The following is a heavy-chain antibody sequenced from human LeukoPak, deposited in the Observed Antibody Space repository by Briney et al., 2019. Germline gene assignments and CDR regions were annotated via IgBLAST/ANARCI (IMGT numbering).Heavy chain of an antibody. CDR3: ARDQTMVKGGFDY. CDR2: ISYDGSNK. Sequence: GGSLRLSCAASGFTFSSYAMHWVRQAPGKGLEWVAVISYDGSNKYYADSVKGRFTISRDNSKNTLYLQMNSLRAEDTAVYYCARDQTMVKGGFDYWGQGTLVTVSS. J-gene: IGHJ4*02. D-gene: IGHD3-10*01. CDR1: GFTFSSYA. V-gene: IGHV3-30*04.